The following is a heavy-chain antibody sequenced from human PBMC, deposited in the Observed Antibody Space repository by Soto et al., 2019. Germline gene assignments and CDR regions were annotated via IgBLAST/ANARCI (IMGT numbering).Heavy chain of an antibody. D-gene: IGHD2-21*02. CDR3: GGGGDFGCDWYEWYFDL. J-gene: IGHJ2*01. CDR1: GFTFSNYG. CDR2: IWYDGSNK. Sequence: QVQLVESGGGVVQPGRSLRLSCAASGFTFSNYGMHWVRQAPGKGLEWVAVIWYDGSNKYYADSVKGRFTISRDNSQNPLYLRRDCLETADMAVYFCGGGGDFGCDWYEWYFDLWGRGTLVTVSS. V-gene: IGHV3-33*01.